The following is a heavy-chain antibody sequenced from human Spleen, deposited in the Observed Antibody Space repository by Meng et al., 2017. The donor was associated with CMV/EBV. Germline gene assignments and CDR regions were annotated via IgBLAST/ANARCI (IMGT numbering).Heavy chain of an antibody. D-gene: IGHD2-15*01. CDR3: AKGGSRQKGDY. V-gene: IGHV3-23*01. CDR1: GFTFSSCA. Sequence: GGSLRLSCAASGFTFSSCAMSWVRQAPGKGLEWVSGISVSGGSTYYADSVKGRFTISRDNSKNTLNLQMNSLRAEDTAVYYCAKGGSRQKGDYWGQGTLVTVSS. J-gene: IGHJ4*02. CDR2: ISVSGGST.